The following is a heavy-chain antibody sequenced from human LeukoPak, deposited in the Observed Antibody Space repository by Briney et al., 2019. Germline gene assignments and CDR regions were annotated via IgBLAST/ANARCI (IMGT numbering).Heavy chain of an antibody. CDR2: INSRGSA. Sequence: PSETLSLTCTVSGASISSYYWSWIRQPPGKGLEWIGYINSRGSATYNPSLKSRVTISVDTSKIQFSLRLRSVTAADTAVYYCTRHSAGGWDYFEYWGQGTLVTVSS. V-gene: IGHV4-59*08. J-gene: IGHJ4*02. CDR3: TRHSAGGWDYFEY. CDR1: GASISSYY. D-gene: IGHD6-19*01.